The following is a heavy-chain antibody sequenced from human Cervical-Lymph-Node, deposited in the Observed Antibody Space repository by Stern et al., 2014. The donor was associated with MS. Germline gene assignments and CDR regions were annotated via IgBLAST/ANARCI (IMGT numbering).Heavy chain of an antibody. Sequence: QVQLVQSGNEVKKPGASVKVSCEASGYTFTSYGISWVRQAPGQGLEWMGWISAYNGHTNYEQKIQDRVTMTTDTSTSTVYMELRNLRSDDAALYYCARAAGILDFWGQGTLVTVSS. J-gene: IGHJ4*02. D-gene: IGHD1-1*01. CDR2: ISAYNGHT. V-gene: IGHV1-18*01. CDR1: GYTFTSYG. CDR3: ARAAGILDF.